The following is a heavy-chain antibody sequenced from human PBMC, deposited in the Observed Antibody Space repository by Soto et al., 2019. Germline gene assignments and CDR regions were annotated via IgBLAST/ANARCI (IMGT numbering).Heavy chain of an antibody. CDR1: GFTFSNFG. CDR2: ITKNGRNK. J-gene: IGHJ4*02. V-gene: IGHV3-30*03. D-gene: IGHD2-8*01. CDR3: GRCNGDDCHSPFDY. Sequence: QVQLVESGEGVVQPGGSLRLSCAASGFTFSNFGMHWVRQAPGKGLEWVADITKNGRNKDYADSVKGRLAISRDNSKNTLELQMNSLRVEDTAMYYCGRCNGDDCHSPFDYWGQGTLVTVSS.